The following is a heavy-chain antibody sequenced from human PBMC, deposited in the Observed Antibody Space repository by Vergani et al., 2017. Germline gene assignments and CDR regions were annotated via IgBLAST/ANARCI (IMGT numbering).Heavy chain of an antibody. V-gene: IGHV3-43*01. J-gene: IGHJ4*02. CDR2: ISWDGGST. Sequence: EVQLVESGGVVVQPGGSLRLSCAASGFTFDDYTMHWVRQAPGKGLEWVSLISWDGGSTYYADSMKGRFTISRDNSKNSLYLQMNSLRTEDTALYYCAKDIGGASDYWGQGTLVTVSS. D-gene: IGHD4-23*01. CDR3: AKDIGGASDY. CDR1: GFTFDDYT.